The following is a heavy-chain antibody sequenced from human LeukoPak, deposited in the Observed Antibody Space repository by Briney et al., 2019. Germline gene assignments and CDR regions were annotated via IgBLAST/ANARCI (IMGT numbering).Heavy chain of an antibody. J-gene: IGHJ4*02. D-gene: IGHD5-18*01. V-gene: IGHV3-33*01. CDR3: ARDVQLWSGFDY. CDR2: IWYDGSNK. CDR1: GFTFSSYG. Sequence: PGGSLRLSCAASGFTFSSYGMHWVRQAPGKGLEWVAVIWYDGSNKYYADSVKGRFTISRDNSKNTLYLQMNSLRAEDTAVYYCARDVQLWSGFDYWGQGTLVTVSS.